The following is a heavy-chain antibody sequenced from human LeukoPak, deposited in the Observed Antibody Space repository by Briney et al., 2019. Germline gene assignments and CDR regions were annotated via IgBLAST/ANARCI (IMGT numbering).Heavy chain of an antibody. D-gene: IGHD4-11*01. CDR2: IYYSGST. J-gene: IGHJ4*02. Sequence: SETLSLTCTVSGGSISNYYWSWIRQPPGEGLEWIGYIYYSGSTIYNPSLKSRVTISIDTSKNQFSLNLTSVTAADTAVYYCARGGLGGITAYSNYLFDYWGQGTLVTVSS. CDR1: GGSISNYY. CDR3: ARGGLGGITAYSNYLFDY. V-gene: IGHV4-59*08.